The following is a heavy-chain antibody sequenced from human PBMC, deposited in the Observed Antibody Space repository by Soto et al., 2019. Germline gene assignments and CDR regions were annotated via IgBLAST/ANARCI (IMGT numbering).Heavy chain of an antibody. J-gene: IGHJ6*02. D-gene: IGHD2-15*01. CDR1: GFTFSSYG. CDR3: AKESAALSYYCGMDV. V-gene: IGHV3-30*18. Sequence: QVQLVESGGGVVQPGRSLRLSCAASGFTFSSYGMHWVRQAPGKGLEWVAVISYDGSNKYYADSVKGRFTISRDNSKNALYLQMNSLRAEDTAVYYCAKESAALSYYCGMDVGGQGPTVTVSS. CDR2: ISYDGSNK.